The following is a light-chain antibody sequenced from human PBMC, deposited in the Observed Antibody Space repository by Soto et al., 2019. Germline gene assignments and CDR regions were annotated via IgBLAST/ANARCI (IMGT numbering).Light chain of an antibody. CDR1: STDIGSYNF. Sequence: QLVLTQPASVSGSPGQSITISCTGTSTDIGSYNFVSWYQQHPGKAPKLMIYVVTDRPSGVSNRFSGSKSGNTASLTISGLQSDDEADYYCSSYTSSSTWVFGGGTKVTVL. CDR3: SSYTSSSTWV. V-gene: IGLV2-14*03. J-gene: IGLJ3*02. CDR2: VVT.